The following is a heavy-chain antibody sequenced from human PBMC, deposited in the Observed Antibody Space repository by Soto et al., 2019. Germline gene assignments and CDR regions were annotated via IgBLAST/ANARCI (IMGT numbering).Heavy chain of an antibody. CDR3: AKDRGMATLDY. J-gene: IGHJ4*02. CDR2: ISYDGSNK. V-gene: IGHV3-30*18. D-gene: IGHD5-12*01. Sequence: QVQLVESGGGVVQPGRSLRLSCAASGFTFSSYGMHWVRQAPGKGLEWVAVISYDGSNKYYADSVKGRFTISRDNSKNTLYLKMNSLRAEDTAVYYCAKDRGMATLDYWGKGTLVTVSS. CDR1: GFTFSSYG.